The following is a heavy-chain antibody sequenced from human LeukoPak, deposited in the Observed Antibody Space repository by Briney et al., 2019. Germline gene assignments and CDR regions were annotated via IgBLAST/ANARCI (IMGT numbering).Heavy chain of an antibody. Sequence: QPGGSLRLSCAASGFTFSNFHMHWVRQAPGKGLEWVANIKEDGSEKYYLDSVKGRFTVSRDNAKTSLYLQMDSLRAEDTAVYYCARDAGGLQLNYWGQGPLVTIPS. D-gene: IGHD5-24*01. CDR3: ARDAGGLQLNY. V-gene: IGHV3-7*01. CDR1: GFTFSNFH. CDR2: IKEDGSEK. J-gene: IGHJ4*02.